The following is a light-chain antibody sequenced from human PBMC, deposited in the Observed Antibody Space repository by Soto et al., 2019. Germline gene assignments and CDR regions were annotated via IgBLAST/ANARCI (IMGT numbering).Light chain of an antibody. CDR3: ETWDSNTWV. J-gene: IGLJ3*02. CDR2: LEGIGSY. Sequence: QAVVTQSSSASASLGSSVKLTCSLSSGHSSYIIAWHQQQPGKAPRCLMKLEGIGSYNKGSGVPDRFSGSSSGADRCLTISNLRFEAEADYYCETWDSNTWVFDGGTKLTVL. V-gene: IGLV4-60*02. CDR1: SGHSSYI.